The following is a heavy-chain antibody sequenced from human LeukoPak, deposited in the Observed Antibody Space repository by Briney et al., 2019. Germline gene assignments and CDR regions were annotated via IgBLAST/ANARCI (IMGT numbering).Heavy chain of an antibody. V-gene: IGHV4-34*01. CDR2: INHSGST. CDR1: GGSFSGYY. D-gene: IGHD3-22*01. Sequence: SETLSLTCAVYGGSFSGYYWSWTRQPPGKGLEWIGEINHSGSTNYNPSLKSRVTISVDTSKNQFSLKLSPVTAADTAVYYCARGRYYYDSSGYSLYYYYYYGMDVWGQGTTVTVSS. CDR3: ARGRYYYDSSGYSLYYYYYYGMDV. J-gene: IGHJ6*02.